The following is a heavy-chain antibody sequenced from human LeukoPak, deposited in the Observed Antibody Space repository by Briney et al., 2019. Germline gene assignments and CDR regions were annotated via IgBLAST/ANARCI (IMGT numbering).Heavy chain of an antibody. D-gene: IGHD2-8*01. CDR2: ISYDGSNK. Sequence: GGSLRLSCAASGFTFSSYGMHWVRQAPGKGLEWVAVISYDGSNKYYADSVKGRFTISRDNSKNTLYLQMNSLRAEDTAVYHCARNVLTDYWGQGTLVTVSS. J-gene: IGHJ4*02. CDR3: ARNVLTDY. CDR1: GFTFSSYG. V-gene: IGHV3-30*03.